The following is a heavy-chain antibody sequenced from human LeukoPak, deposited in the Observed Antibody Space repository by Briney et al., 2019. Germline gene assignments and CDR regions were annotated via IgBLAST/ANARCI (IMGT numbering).Heavy chain of an antibody. J-gene: IGHJ4*02. V-gene: IGHV4-39*01. CDR1: GGSISSSSYY. CDR3: ARHGTLEMASSPDFDY. D-gene: IGHD5-24*01. CDR2: IYYSGST. Sequence: SETLSLTCTVSGGSISSSSYYWGWIRQPPGKGLEWIGSIYYSGSTYYNPSLESRVTISVDTSKNQFSLKLSSVTAADTAVYYCARHGTLEMASSPDFDYWGQGTLVTVSS.